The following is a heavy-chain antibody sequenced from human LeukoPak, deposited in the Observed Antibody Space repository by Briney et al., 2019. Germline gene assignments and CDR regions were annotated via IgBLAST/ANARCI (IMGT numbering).Heavy chain of an antibody. D-gene: IGHD2-2*01. CDR3: AKDHRACSSTSCYLPVDY. J-gene: IGHJ4*02. Sequence: PGGSLRLSXAASGFTFSTYWMSWVRQAPGKGLEWVSAISGSGGSTYYADSVKGRFTISRDNSKNTLYLQMNSLRAEDTAVYYCAKDHRACSSTSCYLPVDYWGQGTLVTVSS. V-gene: IGHV3-23*01. CDR2: ISGSGGST. CDR1: GFTFSTYW.